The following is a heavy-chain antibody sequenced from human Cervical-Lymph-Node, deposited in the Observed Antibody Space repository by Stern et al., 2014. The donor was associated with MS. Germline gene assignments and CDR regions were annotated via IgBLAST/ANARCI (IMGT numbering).Heavy chain of an antibody. CDR2: IYYSGRT. J-gene: IGHJ5*02. Sequence: QVQLQESGPGLVKPSETLSLTCTVSGGSISNYYWSWIRQPPGKGLDWIWYIYYSGRTNYNPSLKSRVPISVDPSKTQFPLKWGSVTAADTAVYYCARLVRNYSYDRSGYPAPGDWFDPWGPGTLVTVSS. D-gene: IGHD3-22*01. V-gene: IGHV4-59*08. CDR1: GGSISNYY. CDR3: ARLVRNYSYDRSGYPAPGDWFDP.